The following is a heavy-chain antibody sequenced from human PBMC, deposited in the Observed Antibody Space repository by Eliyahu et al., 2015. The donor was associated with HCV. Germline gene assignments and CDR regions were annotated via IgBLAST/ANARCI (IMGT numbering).Heavy chain of an antibody. Sequence: EVQLLESGGGLVQPGGSLRLSCAASGFIFSSXAMNWVRQAPGKGLEWVSTISDNGGGTYYADSVKGRFTVSRDNSKKEVYLQVNSLRAEDTAVYYCAKDQGPAVHYYYSMDVWGQGTAVTVSS. V-gene: IGHV3-23*01. CDR2: ISDNGGGT. CDR1: GFIFSSXA. CDR3: AKDQGPAVHYYYSMDV. J-gene: IGHJ6*02. D-gene: IGHD2-21*02.